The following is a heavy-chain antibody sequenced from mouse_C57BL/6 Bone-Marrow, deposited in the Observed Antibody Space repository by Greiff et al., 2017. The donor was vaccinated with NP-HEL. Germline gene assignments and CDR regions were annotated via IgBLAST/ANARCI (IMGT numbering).Heavy chain of an antibody. Sequence: VQLQQPGAELVMPGASVKLSCKASGYTFTSYWMHWVKQRPGQGLEWIGEIDPSDSYTNYNQKFKGKSTLTVDKSSSTAYMQLSSLTSEDSAVYYCARWVLLYFDVWGTGTTVTVSS. CDR2: IDPSDSYT. V-gene: IGHV1-69*01. CDR3: ARWVLLYFDV. D-gene: IGHD2-3*01. CDR1: GYTFTSYW. J-gene: IGHJ1*03.